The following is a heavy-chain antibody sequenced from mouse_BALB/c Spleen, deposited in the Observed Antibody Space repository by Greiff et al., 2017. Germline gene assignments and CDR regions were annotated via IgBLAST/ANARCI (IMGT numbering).Heavy chain of an antibody. CDR3: ARGDYYGSSYFDY. J-gene: IGHJ2*01. CDR1: GYSFTGYY. Sequence: VQLQQSGPELVKPGASVKISCKASGYSFTGYYMHWVKQSHVKSLEWIGRINPYNGATSYNQNFKDKASLTVDKSSSTAYMELHSLTSEDSAVYYCARGDYYGSSYFDYWGQGTTLTVSS. D-gene: IGHD1-1*01. CDR2: INPYNGAT. V-gene: IGHV1-31*01.